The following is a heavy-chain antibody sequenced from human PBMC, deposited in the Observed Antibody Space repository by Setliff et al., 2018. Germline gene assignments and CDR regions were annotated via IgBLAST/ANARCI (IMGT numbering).Heavy chain of an antibody. J-gene: IGHJ5*02. CDR3: ARDLSSSLSEGWFDP. CDR2: MYIGRKT. Sequence: SETLSLTCDVSGYSITSGHYWGWIRQPPGKGLEWIGSMYIGRKTYYNPSLKSRVTMSADTSKKQFSLKLSSVTAADTAVYYCARDLSSSLSEGWFDPWGQGTLVTVSS. CDR1: GYSITSGHY. V-gene: IGHV4-38-2*02.